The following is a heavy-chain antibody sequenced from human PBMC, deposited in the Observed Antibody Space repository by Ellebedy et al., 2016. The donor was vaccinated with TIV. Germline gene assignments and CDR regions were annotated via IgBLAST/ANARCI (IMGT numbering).Heavy chain of an antibody. CDR1: GYTLMSYG. J-gene: IGHJ4*02. V-gene: IGHV1-2*04. CDR2: INPNSGGT. D-gene: IGHD6-13*01. Sequence: AASVNVSCKASGYTLMSYGICWVRQAPGQGLEWMGWINPNSGGTNYAQKFQGWVTMTRDTSISTAYMELSRLRSDDTAVYYCARATIGYSSSWSPYPFDYWGQGTLVTVSS. CDR3: ARATIGYSSSWSPYPFDY.